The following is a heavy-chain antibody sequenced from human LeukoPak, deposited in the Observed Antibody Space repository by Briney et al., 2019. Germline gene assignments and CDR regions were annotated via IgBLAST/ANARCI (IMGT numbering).Heavy chain of an antibody. CDR3: AKDPEGYCSSTSCPTPAWFDP. Sequence: PGGSLRLSCAASGFSFSSYAMSWVRQAPGKGLEWVSGLTNSGGQTYYADAVKGRFTISRDNSKNTLYLQMNSLRAEDTAVYYCAKDPEGYCSSTSCPTPAWFDPWGQGTLVTVSS. CDR1: GFSFSSYA. CDR2: LTNSGGQT. D-gene: IGHD2-2*01. J-gene: IGHJ5*02. V-gene: IGHV3-23*01.